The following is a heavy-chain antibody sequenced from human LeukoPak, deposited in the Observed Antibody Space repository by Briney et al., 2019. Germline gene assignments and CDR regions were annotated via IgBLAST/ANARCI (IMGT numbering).Heavy chain of an antibody. CDR1: GYNLAEYW. V-gene: IGHV5-51*01. J-gene: IGHJ4*02. Sequence: GESLKISCKGSGYNLAEYWIGWVRQMPGKDLEWVAFIYPGGSDRRYSPPFQGQVTVSADKSINTVYLQWGSLKASDTAMYYCARHFYDTSTYYSSFDFWGQGTLVTVSS. CDR2: IYPGGSDR. CDR3: ARHFYDTSTYYSSFDF. D-gene: IGHD2/OR15-2a*01.